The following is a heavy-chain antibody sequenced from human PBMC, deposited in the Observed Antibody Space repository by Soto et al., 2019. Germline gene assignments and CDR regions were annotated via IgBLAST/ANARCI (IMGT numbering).Heavy chain of an antibody. V-gene: IGHV3-30*01. CDR2: ISYDGRSK. J-gene: IGHJ4*02. CDR1: GFTFSSYA. Sequence: QVQLVESGGGVVQPGRSLRLSCAASGFTFSSYAMHWVRQAPGKGHEWVAFISYDGRSKFYADSVKGRFTISRDNSKNTVDLQMNSLSVEDTSLYYGAAERDSFDYWGQGTLVTVSS. CDR3: AAERDSFDY.